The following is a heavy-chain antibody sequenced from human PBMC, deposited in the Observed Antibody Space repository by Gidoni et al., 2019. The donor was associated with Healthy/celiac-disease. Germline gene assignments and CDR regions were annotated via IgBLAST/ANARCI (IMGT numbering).Heavy chain of an antibody. V-gene: IGHV4-34*01. CDR2: INHSGST. D-gene: IGHD2-2*01. J-gene: IGHJ1*01. Sequence: QVQLQQWGAGLLKPSETLSLTCAGYGGSFSGYYWSWIRQPPGKGLEWIGEINHSGSTNYNPSLKSRVTISVDTSKNQFSLKLSSVTAADTAVYYCARGGRRDIVVVPAAREYFQHWGQGTLVTVSS. CDR1: GGSFSGYY. CDR3: ARGGRRDIVVVPAAREYFQH.